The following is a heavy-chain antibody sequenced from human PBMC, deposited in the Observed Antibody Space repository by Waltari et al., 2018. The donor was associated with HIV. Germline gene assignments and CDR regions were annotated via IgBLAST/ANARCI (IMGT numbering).Heavy chain of an antibody. CDR3: AAEPGTPLDY. V-gene: IGHV1-58*01. CDR2: IVVGSGNT. J-gene: IGHJ4*02. Sequence: QMQLVQSGPEVKKPGTSVKVSCKASGFTFTRHAVPWVRQARGQRLEWIGWIVVGSGNTNYAQKFQERVTITRDMSTSTAYMELSSLRSEDTAVYYCAAEPGTPLDYWGQGTLVTVSS. CDR1: GFTFTRHA.